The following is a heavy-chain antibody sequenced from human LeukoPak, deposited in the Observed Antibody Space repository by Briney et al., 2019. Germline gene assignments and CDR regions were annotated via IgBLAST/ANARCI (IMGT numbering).Heavy chain of an antibody. D-gene: IGHD2-21*02. CDR3: ARDLSAYCGGDCYSGDAFDI. Sequence: SETLSLTCAVYGGSFSGYHWSWIRQPPGKGLEWIGYIYYSGSTNYNPSLKSRVTISVDTSKNQFSLKLSSATAADTAVYYCARDLSAYCGGDCYSGDAFDIWGQGTMVTVSS. J-gene: IGHJ3*02. V-gene: IGHV4-59*01. CDR1: GGSFSGYH. CDR2: IYYSGST.